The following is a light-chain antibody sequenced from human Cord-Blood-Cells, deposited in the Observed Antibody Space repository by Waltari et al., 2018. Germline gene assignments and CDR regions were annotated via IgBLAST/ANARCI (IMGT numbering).Light chain of an antibody. CDR1: SSDVGVYNY. Sequence: QSALTQPASVSGSPEQLITISCTGTSSDVGVYNYVSWYQQNTGKAPKLMIYDVSNRPSGVSNRFSGAKSGNTASLTISVLQAEDEADYYCSSYTSSSTPVVFGGGTKLTVL. CDR2: DVS. V-gene: IGLV2-14*01. CDR3: SSYTSSSTPVV. J-gene: IGLJ2*01.